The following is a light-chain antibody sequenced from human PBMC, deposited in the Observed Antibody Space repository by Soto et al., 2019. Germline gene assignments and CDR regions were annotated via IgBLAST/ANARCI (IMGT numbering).Light chain of an antibody. V-gene: IGKV1-5*01. J-gene: IGKJ4*01. CDR2: DAS. CDR1: QNISSW. Sequence: DIHMTQSPSTLSASVGDRGAITCRARQNISSWLARYQQKPGKAPKLLIYDASRLESGVPSRFSGSGSGTEFTLTISRLQPDDFATYYCQQYNSYSPALTFGGGTTVDIK. CDR3: QQYNSYSPALT.